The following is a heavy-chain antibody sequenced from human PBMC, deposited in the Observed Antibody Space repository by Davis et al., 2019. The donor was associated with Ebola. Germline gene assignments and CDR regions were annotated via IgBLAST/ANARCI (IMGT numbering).Heavy chain of an antibody. Sequence: GGSLRLSCAASGFTFHQYAMSWVRQAPGKGLEWVSSISTTGYSTYYADSVKGRFTISRGNSENTLSLQMNSLRAEDTAVYYCSKAVAASWSPFDNWGRGTLVTVSS. D-gene: IGHD6-19*01. J-gene: IGHJ4*02. CDR2: ISTTGYST. CDR1: GFTFHQYA. CDR3: SKAVAASWSPFDN. V-gene: IGHV3-23*01.